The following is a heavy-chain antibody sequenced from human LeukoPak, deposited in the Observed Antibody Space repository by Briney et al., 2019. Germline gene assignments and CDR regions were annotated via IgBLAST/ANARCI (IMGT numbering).Heavy chain of an antibody. Sequence: GGSLRLSCAASGFTFSTYEMHWVRQAPGKGLEWVAVISHDGHDQYYGDSVKGRFTISRDNSKNALYLQMNSLRLEDTAVYYCARDRDCSRTSCFNAFDVWGQGTMAIVSS. CDR1: GFTFSTYE. CDR3: ARDRDCSRTSCFNAFDV. CDR2: ISHDGHDQ. D-gene: IGHD2-2*01. J-gene: IGHJ3*01. V-gene: IGHV3-30*04.